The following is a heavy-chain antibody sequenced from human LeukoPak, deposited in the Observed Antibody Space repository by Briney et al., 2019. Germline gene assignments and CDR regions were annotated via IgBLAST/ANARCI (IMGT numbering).Heavy chain of an antibody. D-gene: IGHD3-9*01. CDR3: TTDNFDWLFRDVVIDY. CDR2: IKSKTDGGTT. V-gene: IGHV3-15*01. J-gene: IGHJ4*02. Sequence: GGSPRLSCAASGFTFSNAWMSWVRQAPGKGLEWVGRIKSKTDGGTTDYAAPVKGRFTISRDDSKNTLYLQMNSLKTEDTAVYYCTTDNFDWLFRDVVIDYWGQGTLVTVSS. CDR1: GFTFSNAW.